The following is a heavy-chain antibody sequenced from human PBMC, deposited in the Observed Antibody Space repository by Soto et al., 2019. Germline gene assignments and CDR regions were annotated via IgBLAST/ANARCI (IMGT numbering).Heavy chain of an antibody. D-gene: IGHD5-18*01. CDR2: IYWDDDK. CDR1: GFSLSTSGVG. J-gene: IGHJ4*02. Sequence: QITLKESGPPLVKPTQTLTLTCTFSGFSLSTSGVGVGWIRQPPGKALEWLALIYWDDDKRYSPSLKSRLTITKDTSKNQVVLTMTNMAPVDTATYYCAHRRGRGYDFDYWGQGTLVTVSS. CDR3: AHRRGRGYDFDY. V-gene: IGHV2-5*02.